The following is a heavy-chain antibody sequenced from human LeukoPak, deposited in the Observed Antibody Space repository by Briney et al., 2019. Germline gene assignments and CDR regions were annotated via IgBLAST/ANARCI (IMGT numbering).Heavy chain of an antibody. Sequence: SETLSLTCTVSGGSISSGGYYWSWIRQHPGKGLEWIGYIYYSGSTNYNPSLKSRVTISVDTSKNQFSLKLSSVTAADTAVYYCARSPQYCSSTSCPNWFDPWGQGTLVTVSS. V-gene: IGHV4-61*08. CDR3: ARSPQYCSSTSCPNWFDP. D-gene: IGHD2-2*01. J-gene: IGHJ5*02. CDR2: IYYSGST. CDR1: GGSISSGGYY.